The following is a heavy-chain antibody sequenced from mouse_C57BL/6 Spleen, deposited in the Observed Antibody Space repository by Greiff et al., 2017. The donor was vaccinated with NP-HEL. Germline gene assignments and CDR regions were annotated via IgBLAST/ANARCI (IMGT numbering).Heavy chain of an antibody. CDR1: GYTFTSYW. J-gene: IGHJ4*01. CDR2: IDPSDSYT. CDR3: ARREMVTYYYAMDY. Sequence: VQLQQPGAELVRPGTSVKLSCKASGYTFTSYWMHWVKQRPGQGLAWIGVIDPSDSYTNYNHKFKGKATLTVDTSSSTAYMQLSSLTSEDSAVYYCARREMVTYYYAMDYWGQGTSVTVSS. V-gene: IGHV1-59*01. D-gene: IGHD2-2*01.